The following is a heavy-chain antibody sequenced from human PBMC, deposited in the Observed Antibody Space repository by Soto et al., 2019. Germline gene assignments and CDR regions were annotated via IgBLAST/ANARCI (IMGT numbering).Heavy chain of an antibody. D-gene: IGHD3-10*01. CDR2: ISGSGGST. CDR1: GFTFSSYA. J-gene: IGHJ4*02. Sequence: PGGSLRLSCAASGFTFSSYAMSWVRQAPGKGLEWVSAISGSGGSTYYADSVKGRFTISRDNSKNTLYLQMNSLRAEDTAVYYCAKDVAGGYYGSGSYLYFDYWGQGTLVTVSS. V-gene: IGHV3-23*01. CDR3: AKDVAGGYYGSGSYLYFDY.